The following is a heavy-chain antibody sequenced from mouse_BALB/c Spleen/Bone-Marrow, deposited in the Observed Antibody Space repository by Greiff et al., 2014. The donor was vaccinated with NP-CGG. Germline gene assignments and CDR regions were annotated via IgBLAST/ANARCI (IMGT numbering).Heavy chain of an antibody. CDR1: GFSLTSYG. D-gene: IGHD2-14*01. CDR2: IWAGGIT. V-gene: IGHV2-9*02. J-gene: IGHJ4*01. CDR3: ARGGYYRYDEDAMDY. Sequence: QVQLQQSGPGLVAPSQSLSITCTVSGFSLTSYGVHWVRQPPGKGLEWLGAIWAGGITNYNSTLMSRLSINKDDSKSKVFLKMNSLQTDDTAMYYCARGGYYRYDEDAMDYWGQGTSVTVSS.